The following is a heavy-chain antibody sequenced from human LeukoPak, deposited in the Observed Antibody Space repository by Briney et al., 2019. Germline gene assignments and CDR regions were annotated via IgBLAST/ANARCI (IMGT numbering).Heavy chain of an antibody. Sequence: PSETLSLTCAVYGGSFSGYYWSWIRQPPGKGLEWIGEINHSGSTNYSPSLKSRVTISVDTSKNQFSLKLSSVTAADTAVYYCARDTMGTTTFDYWGQGTLVTVSS. CDR1: GGSFSGYY. V-gene: IGHV4-34*01. CDR3: ARDTMGTTTFDY. D-gene: IGHD3-10*01. CDR2: INHSGST. J-gene: IGHJ4*02.